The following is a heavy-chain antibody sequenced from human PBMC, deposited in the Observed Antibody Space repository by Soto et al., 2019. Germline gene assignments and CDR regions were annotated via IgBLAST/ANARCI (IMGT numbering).Heavy chain of an antibody. CDR3: ARGYCSGGSCYLGKWFDP. V-gene: IGHV4-59*01. Sequence: SETLSLTCTVSGGSISSYYWSWIRQPPGKGLEWIGYIYYSGSTNYNPSLKSRVTISVDTSKNQFSLKLSSVTAADTAVYYCARGYCSGGSCYLGKWFDPWGQGTLVTVSS. D-gene: IGHD2-15*01. J-gene: IGHJ5*02. CDR1: GGSISSYY. CDR2: IYYSGST.